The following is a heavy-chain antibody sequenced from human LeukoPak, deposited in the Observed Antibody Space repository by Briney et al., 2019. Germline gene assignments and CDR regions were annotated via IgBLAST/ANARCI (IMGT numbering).Heavy chain of an antibody. CDR3: ASKTVTTGFVL. V-gene: IGHV4-4*07. J-gene: IGHJ2*01. CDR1: GGSISSYY. CDR2: IYTSGST. D-gene: IGHD4-17*01. Sequence: SETLSLTCTVSGGSISSYYWSWIRQPAGKGLEWIGRIYTSGSTNYNPSLKSRVTMSVGTSKNQFSLKLSSVTAADTAVYYCASKTVTTGFVLWGRGTLVTVSS.